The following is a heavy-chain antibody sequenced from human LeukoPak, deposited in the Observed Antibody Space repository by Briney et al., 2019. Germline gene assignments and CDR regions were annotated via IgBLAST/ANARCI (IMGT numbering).Heavy chain of an antibody. V-gene: IGHV3-23*01. Sequence: GGSLRLSCTASGFTFRTYAMIWVRQVPGKGLEWVSAIRAGGDTTVYADAVRGRFTISRDNSNNALYLQMNELRADDTAVYYCARDPNGDYIGAFDFWGQGTKVTVSS. CDR2: IRAGGDTT. J-gene: IGHJ3*01. D-gene: IGHD4-17*01. CDR1: GFTFRTYA. CDR3: ARDPNGDYIGAFDF.